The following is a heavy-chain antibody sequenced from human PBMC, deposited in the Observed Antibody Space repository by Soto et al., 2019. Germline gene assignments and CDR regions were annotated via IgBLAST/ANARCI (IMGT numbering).Heavy chain of an antibody. D-gene: IGHD2-2*02. J-gene: IGHJ4*02. V-gene: IGHV4-31*03. CDR2: IYFSGST. CDR1: GGSIYSGAYK. CDR3: ARGPYCSSTSYYRSYLNY. Sequence: PSETLSLTCTVSGGSIYSGAYKWIWIRQHPGKGLEWIGHIYFSGSTDYNPSLKSRVNMSVDTSNNQFSLKLSSVTAADTAVYYCARGPYCSSTSYYRSYLNYWGQGTLVTVSS.